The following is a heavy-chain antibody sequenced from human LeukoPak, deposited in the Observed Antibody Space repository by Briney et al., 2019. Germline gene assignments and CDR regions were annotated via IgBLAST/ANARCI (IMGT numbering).Heavy chain of an antibody. CDR2: IIPILGIA. J-gene: IGHJ6*02. CDR1: GGTFSSYA. D-gene: IGHD2-15*01. Sequence: GSSVKVSCKASGGTFSSYAISWVRQAPGQGLEWMGRIIPILGIANYAQKFQGRVTITADKSTSTAYMELSSLRSEDTAVYYCARDGGLVGGSNYYYYGMDVWGQGTTVTVSS. CDR3: ARDGGLVGGSNYYYYGMDV. V-gene: IGHV1-69*04.